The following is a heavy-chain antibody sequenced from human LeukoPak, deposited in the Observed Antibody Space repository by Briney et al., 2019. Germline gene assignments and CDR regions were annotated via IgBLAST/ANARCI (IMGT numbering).Heavy chain of an antibody. Sequence: GSLRLSCAASGFTFSSYEMNWVRQAPGEGLEWVSYISSSGSTIYYADSVKGRFTISRDNAKNSLYLQMNSLRAEDTAVYYCAELGITMIGGVWGKGTTVTVSS. CDR2: ISSSGSTI. D-gene: IGHD3-10*02. CDR3: AELGITMIGGV. V-gene: IGHV3-48*03. J-gene: IGHJ6*04. CDR1: GFTFSSYE.